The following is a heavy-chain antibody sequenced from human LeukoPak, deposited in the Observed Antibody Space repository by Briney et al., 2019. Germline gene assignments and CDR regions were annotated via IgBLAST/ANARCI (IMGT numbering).Heavy chain of an antibody. D-gene: IGHD5-12*01. CDR2: MHYSGIT. V-gene: IGHV4-39*01. CDR3: ARYPYSDSGVWQAFDY. J-gene: IGHJ4*02. Sequence: SETLSLTCIVSGGSTSSGSHYWGWIRQPPGQGLEGTGSMHYSGITYYNPALTSRATISVGTYKNQFSLRLTSVTAADTAVYYCARYPYSDSGVWQAFDYWGQGTLVTVSS. CDR1: GGSTSSGSHY.